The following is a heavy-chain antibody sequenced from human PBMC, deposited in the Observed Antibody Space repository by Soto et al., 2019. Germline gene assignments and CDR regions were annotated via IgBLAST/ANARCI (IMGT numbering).Heavy chain of an antibody. J-gene: IGHJ6*02. CDR1: GGSISSYY. CDR3: ARAPLSNRYYYYGMDV. D-gene: IGHD3-10*01. Sequence: SETLSLTCTVSGGSISSYYWSWIRQPPGKGLEWIGYIYYSGSTNYNPSLKSRVTISVDTSKNQFSLKLSSVTAADTAVYYCARAPLSNRYYYYGMDVWGQGTTVTVSS. V-gene: IGHV4-59*01. CDR2: IYYSGST.